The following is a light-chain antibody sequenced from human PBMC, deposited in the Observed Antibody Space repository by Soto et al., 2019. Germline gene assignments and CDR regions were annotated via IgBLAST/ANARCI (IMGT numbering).Light chain of an antibody. CDR3: FSHRSGDSHV. J-gene: IGLJ1*01. Sequence: QSVLTSPASVSGSPGQSITISCTGTSSDIGAYNYVSWYQQYPGKAPKLLIYGVTNRPSGVSNRFSGSKTGNTASLTISGLQAEDEADYYCFSHRSGDSHVFGTGTKVTVL. V-gene: IGLV2-14*01. CDR1: SSDIGAYNY. CDR2: GVT.